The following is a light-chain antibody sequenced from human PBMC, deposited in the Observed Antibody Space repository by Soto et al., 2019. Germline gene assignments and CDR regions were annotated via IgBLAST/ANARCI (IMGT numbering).Light chain of an antibody. CDR3: NSYTSSSTVV. Sequence: QSALTQPASVSGSPGQSITISCTGTSSDVGGYNYVSWYQQRPGKAPQLMIYEVSNRPSGISTRFSGSKSGNTASLTISGLQAEDEADYYCNSYTSSSTVVFGGGTKLTVL. V-gene: IGLV2-14*01. CDR1: SSDVGGYNY. CDR2: EVS. J-gene: IGLJ2*01.